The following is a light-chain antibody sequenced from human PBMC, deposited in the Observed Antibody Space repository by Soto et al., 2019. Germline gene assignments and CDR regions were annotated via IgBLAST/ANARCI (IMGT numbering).Light chain of an antibody. J-gene: IGKJ1*01. CDR3: LQDYNYPRT. CDR2: DAS. V-gene: IGKV1-6*01. CDR1: QGIRTE. Sequence: AIQMTQSPSSLSASVGDRVTIACRASQGIRTELGWYQQKPGEAPKLLIYDASTLQSGVSSRFSGSGSGTEFTLTISSLQPEDFATYYCLQDYNYPRTFGQGTKVEMK.